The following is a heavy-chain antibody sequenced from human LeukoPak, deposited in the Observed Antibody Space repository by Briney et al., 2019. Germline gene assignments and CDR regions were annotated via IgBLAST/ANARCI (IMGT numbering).Heavy chain of an antibody. CDR3: ARGAPYYYGSGTPVSHFDY. CDR2: INPNSGGT. J-gene: IGHJ4*02. Sequence: ASVKVSCKASGYTFTGYYTHWVRQAPGQGLEWMGWINPNSGGTNYAQNFQGWVTMTRDTSISTAYMELSRLRSDDTAVYYCARGAPYYYGSGTPVSHFDYWGQGTLVTVSS. V-gene: IGHV1-2*04. D-gene: IGHD3-10*01. CDR1: GYTFTGYY.